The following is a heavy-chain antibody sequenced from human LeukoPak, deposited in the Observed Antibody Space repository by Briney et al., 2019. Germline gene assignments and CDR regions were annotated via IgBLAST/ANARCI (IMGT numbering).Heavy chain of an antibody. Sequence: SETLSLTCTVSGGSISSSSYYWGWIRQPPGKGLEWIGSIYYSGSTYYNPSLKSRVTISVDTSKNQFSLKLSSVTAADTAVYYCARKTVPTGVDYWGQGTLVTVSS. J-gene: IGHJ4*02. D-gene: IGHD4-17*01. CDR1: GGSISSSSYY. CDR2: IYYSGST. V-gene: IGHV4-39*01. CDR3: ARKTVPTGVDY.